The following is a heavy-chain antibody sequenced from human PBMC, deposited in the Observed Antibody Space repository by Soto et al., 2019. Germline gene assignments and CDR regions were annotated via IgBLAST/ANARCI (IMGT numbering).Heavy chain of an antibody. D-gene: IGHD4-17*01. V-gene: IGHV1-69*01. J-gene: IGHJ4*02. CDR3: ARAGSASADSGFDS. CDR1: GSPLSSYS. Sequence: QVQLVQSGAEVKRPGSSVRVSCKAYGSPLSSYSISWVRQAPGQGLEWMGGIIPIYGSPNYAKNFQGRVTISADEYTNTAYMEVSSLRFDDTAVFYCARAGSASADSGFDSWGQGTLVTVSS. CDR2: IIPIYGSP.